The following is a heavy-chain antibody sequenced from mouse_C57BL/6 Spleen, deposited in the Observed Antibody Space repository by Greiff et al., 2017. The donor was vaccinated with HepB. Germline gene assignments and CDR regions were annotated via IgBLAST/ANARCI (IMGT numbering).Heavy chain of an antibody. CDR1: GYPFTEYP. V-gene: IGHV1-62-2*01. CDR3: ARHERDYYYGY. Sequence: VQLQQSGAELVNPGASVKLSCKASGYPFTEYPIPGVKQRSGRGLEGIGWFYPGSGSIKYNEKFKDKATLTADKSSSTVYMELRRLTSEDSAVYFCARHERDYYYGYWGQGTTLTVSS. CDR2: FYPGSGSI. J-gene: IGHJ2*01. D-gene: IGHD2-4*01.